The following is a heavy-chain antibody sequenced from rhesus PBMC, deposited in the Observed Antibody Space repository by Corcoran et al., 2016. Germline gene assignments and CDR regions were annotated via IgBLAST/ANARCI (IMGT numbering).Heavy chain of an antibody. J-gene: IGHJ6*01. D-gene: IGHD3-9*01. CDR2: IGGSSGST. CDR1: GGSISGYYL. Sequence: QVQLQESGPGAVKPSETLSLTCAVSGGSISGYYLWSWIRQPPGKGLEWIGYIGGSSGSTNSHPSLQIRVTISKDTSKNQFSLKLSSVTAADTAVYYCARDGYGRYGLDSWGQGVVVTVSS. CDR3: ARDGYGRYGLDS. V-gene: IGHV4-127*01.